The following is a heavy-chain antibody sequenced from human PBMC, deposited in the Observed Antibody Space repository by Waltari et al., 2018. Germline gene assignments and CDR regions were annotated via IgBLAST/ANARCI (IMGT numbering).Heavy chain of an antibody. V-gene: IGHV3-7*01. Sequence: EVQLVEAGGCWVQPGGSLSLACAASGFTFSTTWMSWVRQAPGKGLEWVANINQDGGDKDYVDSVKGRFTISRDNAKNSLYLQMNSLRAEDTAVYYCARNYDGYLGQGTLVTVSS. D-gene: IGHD4-4*01. CDR3: ARNYDGY. J-gene: IGHJ4*02. CDR1: GFTFSTTW. CDR2: INQDGGDK.